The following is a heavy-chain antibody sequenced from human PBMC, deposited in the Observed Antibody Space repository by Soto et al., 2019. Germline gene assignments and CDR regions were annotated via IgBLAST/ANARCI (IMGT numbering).Heavy chain of an antibody. D-gene: IGHD1-26*01. Sequence: QVQLQESGPGLVKPSQTLSLTCTVSGGSISSGDYYWMRIPPPPGKGLEWFGYFYYSGSTYYNPSLKSRVTMSVDTSNTQFSLKLRSVTAADTAVYYCARALGGSYDDRYFDLWGRGTLVTVSS. CDR2: FYYSGST. J-gene: IGHJ2*01. CDR3: ARALGGSYDDRYFDL. CDR1: GGSISSGDYY. V-gene: IGHV4-30-4*01.